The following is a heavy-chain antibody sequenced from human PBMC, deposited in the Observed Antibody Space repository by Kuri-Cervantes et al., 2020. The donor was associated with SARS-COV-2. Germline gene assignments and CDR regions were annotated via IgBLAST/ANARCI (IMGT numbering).Heavy chain of an antibody. CDR2: IYYSGST. V-gene: IGHV4-39*01. CDR3: ARRAFGEKGVPNDY. J-gene: IGHJ4*02. CDR1: GGSISSSSYY. D-gene: IGHD3-10*01. Sequence: SETLSLTCTVSGGSISSSSYYWGWIRQPPGKGLEWIGSIYYSGSTYYNPSLKSRVTIPVDTSKNQFSLKLSSVTAADTAVYYCARRAFGEKGVPNDYWGQGTLVTVSS.